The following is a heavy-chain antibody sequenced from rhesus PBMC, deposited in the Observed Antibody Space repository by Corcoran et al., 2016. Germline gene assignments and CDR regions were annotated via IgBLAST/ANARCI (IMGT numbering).Heavy chain of an antibody. Sequence: QVQLQESGPGLVKPSETLSLTCAVSGYSISSGYGWSWTRQPPGKGLEWIGYIPYRGTTSYTPAFKSRVTISRDTANSQCSCMLSSVTAADTAVYYCARGNYSGYNYFDYWGQGVLVTVSS. D-gene: IGHD5-24*01. CDR1: GYSISSGYG. J-gene: IGHJ4*01. CDR2: IPYRGTT. CDR3: ARGNYSGYNYFDY. V-gene: IGHV4-122*02.